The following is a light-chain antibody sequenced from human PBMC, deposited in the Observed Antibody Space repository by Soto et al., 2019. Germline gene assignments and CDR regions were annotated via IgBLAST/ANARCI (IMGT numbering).Light chain of an antibody. CDR1: QSVTGSS. J-gene: IGKJ1*01. CDR3: HQFGSPPQT. V-gene: IGKV3-20*01. CDR2: AAS. Sequence: EIVLTQSSGTLSLSPGERATLSCRASQSVTGSSLAWYQQKPGQAPRLLIYAASNRAPGIPDRISGSGSGTDFTLTISRLEPEDFAVYYCHQFGSPPQTFGQGTRLEVK.